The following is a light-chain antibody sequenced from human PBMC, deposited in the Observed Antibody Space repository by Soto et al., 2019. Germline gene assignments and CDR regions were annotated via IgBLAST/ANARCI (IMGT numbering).Light chain of an antibody. CDR2: DVD. V-gene: IGLV2-11*01. CDR1: SRDVGGYNY. CDR3: CSYAGSYPFV. J-gene: IGLJ1*01. Sequence: QSALTPPRSVSGSPGQSVTISCTGTSRDVGGYNYVSWYQHHPGKAPKLMIYDVDNRPSGGPSRFSGSKSGNTASLTISGLKAEDEADYYCCSYAGSYPFVFGTGTKLTVL.